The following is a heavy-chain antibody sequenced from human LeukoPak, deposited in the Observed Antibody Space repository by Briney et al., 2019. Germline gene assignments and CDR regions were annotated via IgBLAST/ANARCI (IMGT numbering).Heavy chain of an antibody. CDR1: GGTFSSYA. CDR3: ARALTYGDYVFDY. D-gene: IGHD4-17*01. CDR2: IIPTFGTA. Sequence: EASVKVSCKASGGTFSSYAISWVRQAPGRGLEWMGGIIPTFGTANYAQKFQGRVTITADESTSTAYMELSSLRSEDTAVYYCARALTYGDYVFDYWGQGTLVTVSS. V-gene: IGHV1-69*13. J-gene: IGHJ4*02.